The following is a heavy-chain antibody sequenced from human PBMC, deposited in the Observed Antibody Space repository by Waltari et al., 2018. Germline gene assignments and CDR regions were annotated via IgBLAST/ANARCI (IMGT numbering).Heavy chain of an antibody. CDR3: AREAGPNGAWFDP. D-gene: IGHD2-8*01. CDR2: IHYSRTT. CDR1: GCSISGSGYY. J-gene: IGHJ5*02. Sequence: QLQLQESGPGLVKPSETLSLTCTVSGCSISGSGYYWVWIRQPPGKGLGWIGSIHYSRTTYYNPDVKSRVTRSADMPQNQFSLNLNSVTAVDTAVYYCAREAGPNGAWFDPWGQGTLVTVSS. V-gene: IGHV4-39*07.